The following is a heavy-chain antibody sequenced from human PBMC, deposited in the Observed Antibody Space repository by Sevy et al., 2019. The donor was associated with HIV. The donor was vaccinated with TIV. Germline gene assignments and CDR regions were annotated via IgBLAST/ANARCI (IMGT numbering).Heavy chain of an antibody. Sequence: GGSLRLSCVGSGFIFSNYDMHWVRQRTGKGLEGVASIGTLADTLYPDSVKGRFTISRENAKNSLFLQMNDLRVGDTAVYFCTRHGILPYGSGKAFDIWCRGTTVTVSS. CDR3: TRHGILPYGSGKAFDI. V-gene: IGHV3-13*01. CDR1: GFIFSNYD. J-gene: IGHJ3*02. CDR2: IGTLADT. D-gene: IGHD3-10*01.